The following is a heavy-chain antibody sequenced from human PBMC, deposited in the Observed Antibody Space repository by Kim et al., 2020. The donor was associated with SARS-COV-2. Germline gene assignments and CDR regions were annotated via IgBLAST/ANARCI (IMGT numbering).Heavy chain of an antibody. CDR2: ICYDGSNK. CDR3: ARDSSSRYYYYGMEL. J-gene: IGHJ6*02. Sequence: GGSLRLSCAASGFTFSSYGMHWVRQAPGKGLEWVAVICYDGSNKYYADSVKGRFTISRDNSKNTLYLQMNSLRAEDTAVYYCARDSSSRYYYYGMELWCQGTTVSVSS. V-gene: IGHV3-33*01. CDR1: GFTFSSYG.